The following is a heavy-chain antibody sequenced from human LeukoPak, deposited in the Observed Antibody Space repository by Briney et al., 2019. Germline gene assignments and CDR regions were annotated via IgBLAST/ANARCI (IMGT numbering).Heavy chain of an antibody. CDR2: INHSGST. V-gene: IGHV4-34*01. J-gene: IGHJ4*02. D-gene: IGHD6-19*01. CDR1: GGSFSGYY. Sequence: PSETLSLTCAVYGGSFSGYYWSWIRQPPGKGLEWIGEINHSGSTNYNPSLKSRVTISVDTSKNQFSLKLSSVTAADTAVYYCARNELAVAGIGFDYWGQGTLVTVSS. CDR3: ARNELAVAGIGFDY.